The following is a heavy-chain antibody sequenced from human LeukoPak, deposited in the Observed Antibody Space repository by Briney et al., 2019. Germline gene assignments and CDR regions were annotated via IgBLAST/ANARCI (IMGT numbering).Heavy chain of an antibody. V-gene: IGHV4-34*01. J-gene: IGHJ5*02. CDR3: ARAPHRPVVVTASGGWFDP. CDR2: INHSGST. Sequence: ETLSLTCAVYGGSFSGYYWSWIRQPPGKGLEWIGEINHSGSTNYNPSLKSRVTISVDTSKNQFSLKLSSVTAADTAVYYCARAPHRPVVVTASGGWFDPWGQGTLVTVSS. D-gene: IGHD2-21*02. CDR1: GGSFSGYY.